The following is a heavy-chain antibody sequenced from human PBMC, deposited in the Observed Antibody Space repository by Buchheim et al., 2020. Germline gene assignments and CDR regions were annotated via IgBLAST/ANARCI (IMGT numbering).Heavy chain of an antibody. D-gene: IGHD2-21*01. V-gene: IGHV1-2*02. CDR3: ARVHSEDYYYYGMDV. J-gene: IGHJ6*02. CDR2: INPNSGGT. CDR1: GYTFTSYD. Sequence: QVQLVQSGAEVKKPGASVKVSCKASGYTFTSYDINWVRQATGQGLEWMGWINPNSGGTNYAQKFQGRVTMTRDTSISTAYMELSRLRSDDTAVYYCARVHSEDYYYYGMDVWGQGTT.